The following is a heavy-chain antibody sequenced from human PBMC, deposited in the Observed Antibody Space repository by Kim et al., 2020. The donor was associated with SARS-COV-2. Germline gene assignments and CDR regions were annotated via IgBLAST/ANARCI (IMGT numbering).Heavy chain of an antibody. D-gene: IGHD6-19*01. V-gene: IGHV3-30*07. Sequence: DPVKGRFTISRDNSKNTLYLQMNRLRAEDTAVYYCARDHPASGWYGGFDYWGQGTLVTVSS. CDR3: ARDHPASGWYGGFDY. J-gene: IGHJ4*02.